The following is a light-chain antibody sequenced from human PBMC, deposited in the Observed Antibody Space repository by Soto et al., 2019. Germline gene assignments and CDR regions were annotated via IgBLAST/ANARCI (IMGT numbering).Light chain of an antibody. CDR3: QQYNKWPLT. V-gene: IGKV3-15*01. CDR1: QSVSSN. Sequence: EIMMTQSPGTLSASPGERATLSCRASQSVSSNFAWYQQQLGQAPRLHIYAVSTRDTGIPARFSGSGSGTEFTLTISSLQSEDFSVYYFQQYNKWPLTFGQGNKVEIK. CDR2: AVS. J-gene: IGKJ1*01.